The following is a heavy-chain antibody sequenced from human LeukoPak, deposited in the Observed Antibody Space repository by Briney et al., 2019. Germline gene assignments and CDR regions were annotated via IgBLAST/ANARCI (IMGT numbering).Heavy chain of an antibody. J-gene: IGHJ5*02. V-gene: IGHV3-7*01. CDR1: GFTFSNYW. CDR2: MKEDGSEE. CDR3: ARTLRTFNWFDP. D-gene: IGHD3-16*01. Sequence: GGSLRLSCGASGFTFSNYWMSWVRQAPGKGLERVANMKEDGSEECYVDSVKGRFTISRDNAKNSLYLQMNSLRAEDTAVYYCARTLRTFNWFDPWGQGTLVTVSS.